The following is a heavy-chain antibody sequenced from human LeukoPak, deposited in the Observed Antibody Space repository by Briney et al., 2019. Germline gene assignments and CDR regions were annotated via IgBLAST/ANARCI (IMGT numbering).Heavy chain of an antibody. Sequence: PSETLSLTCTVSGGSISSYYWSWIRQHPGKGLEWIGYIYYSGSTYYNPSLKSRVTMSVDTSKNQFSLKLSSVTAADTAVYYCARARSSWYYFDYWGQGTLVTVSS. CDR2: IYYSGST. CDR3: ARARSSWYYFDY. J-gene: IGHJ4*02. CDR1: GGSISSYY. V-gene: IGHV4-59*06. D-gene: IGHD6-13*01.